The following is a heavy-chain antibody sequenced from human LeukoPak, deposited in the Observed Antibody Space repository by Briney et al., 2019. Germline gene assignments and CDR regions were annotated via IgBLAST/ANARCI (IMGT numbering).Heavy chain of an antibody. CDR3: ARDNSVEVSTMIIFDY. CDR2: IYYSGSP. Sequence: PSETLSLTCTVSGGSISSSSYYWGWIRQPPGKGLEWIGSIYYSGSPYYNPPLKSRVTISVDTSKNQFSLKLSYVTAADRAVYYCARDNSVEVSTMIIFDYWGQGTLVTVSS. D-gene: IGHD3-16*01. J-gene: IGHJ4*02. CDR1: GGSISSSSYY. V-gene: IGHV4-39*07.